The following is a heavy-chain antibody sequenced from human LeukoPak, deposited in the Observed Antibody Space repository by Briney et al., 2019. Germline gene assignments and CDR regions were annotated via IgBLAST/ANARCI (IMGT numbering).Heavy chain of an antibody. CDR1: GFTLSSYA. D-gene: IGHD6-6*01. V-gene: IGHV3-23*01. CDR2: ISGSGGST. CDR3: AKAGRSSSSVPYYMDV. Sequence: GGSLRLSCAASGFTLSSYAMSWVRQAPGKGLEWVSAISGSGGSTYYADSVKGRFTISRDNSKNTLYLQMNSLRAEDTAVYYCAKAGRSSSSVPYYMDVWGKGTTVTVSS. J-gene: IGHJ6*03.